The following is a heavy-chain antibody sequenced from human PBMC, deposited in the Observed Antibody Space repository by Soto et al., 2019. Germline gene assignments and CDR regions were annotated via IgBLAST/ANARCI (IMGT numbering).Heavy chain of an antibody. CDR3: ARRVAARPMYVMDV. J-gene: IGHJ6*02. Sequence: PSETLSLTCTVSGGSISTFYWTWIRQPPGKGLEWIGYIYYSGSTNYNPSLRSRVTISLDMSNNQFSPKLNSVTAADTAVYYCARRVAARPMYVMDVWLHGTTVTVSS. V-gene: IGHV4-59*01. D-gene: IGHD6-6*01. CDR1: GGSISTFY. CDR2: IYYSGST.